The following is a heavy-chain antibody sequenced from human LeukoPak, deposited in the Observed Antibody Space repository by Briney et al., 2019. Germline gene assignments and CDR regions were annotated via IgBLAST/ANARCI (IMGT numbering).Heavy chain of an antibody. D-gene: IGHD3-10*02. V-gene: IGHV3-48*04. CDR2: ISSSGSTI. CDR3: AELGITMIGGV. CDR1: GFTFSHYW. Sequence: HAGGSLRLSCAPSGFTFSHYWMSWVRQAPGKGLEWVSYISSSGSTIYYADSVKGRFTISRDNAKNSLYLQMNSLRAEDTAVYYCAELGITMIGGVWGKGTTVTISS. J-gene: IGHJ6*04.